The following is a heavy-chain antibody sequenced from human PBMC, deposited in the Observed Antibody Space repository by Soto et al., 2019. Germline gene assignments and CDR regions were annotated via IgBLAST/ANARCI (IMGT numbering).Heavy chain of an antibody. Sequence: EVQLVESGGGLVQPGGSLRLSCTASGFTFSSYWMSWVRQAPGKGLEWVANIKQDGSEQFYVDSVKGRFTISRDNAQNTEYLELNRLRGEDTAVDGCAKNKREGVDFLGSWGEGPLVTFSS. V-gene: IGHV3-7*03. CDR2: IKQDGSEQ. D-gene: IGHD3-10*01. CDR1: GFTFSSYW. J-gene: IGHJ4*02. CDR3: AKNKREGVDFLGS.